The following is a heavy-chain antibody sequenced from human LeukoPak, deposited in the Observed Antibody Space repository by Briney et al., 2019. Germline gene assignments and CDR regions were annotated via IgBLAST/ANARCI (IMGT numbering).Heavy chain of an antibody. D-gene: IGHD3-16*01. CDR1: GGSISSGGYY. J-gene: IGHJ5*02. V-gene: IGHV4-31*03. CDR2: IYYSGST. Sequence: SQTLSLTCTVSGGSISSGGYYWSWIRQHPGKGLEWIGYIYYSGSTYYNPSLKSRVTVSADTSKNQFSLKLSSVTAADTAVYYCARGAGGWFDPWGQGTLVTVSS. CDR3: ARGAGGWFDP.